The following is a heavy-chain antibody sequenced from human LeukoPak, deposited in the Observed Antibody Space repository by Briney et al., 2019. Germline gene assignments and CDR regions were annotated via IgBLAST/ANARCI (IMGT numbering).Heavy chain of an antibody. Sequence: GGSLRLSCAASGFTFDDYGMSWVRQAPRKGLEWVSGINWNGGSTGYADSVKSRCTISRDNAKNYLSLQMNSLRAEDTALYYCARVPSVVVPGRDGYYFDYWGQGTLVTVSS. CDR2: INWNGGST. CDR1: GFTFDDYG. J-gene: IGHJ4*02. D-gene: IGHD2-2*01. CDR3: ARVPSVVVPGRDGYYFDY. V-gene: IGHV3-20*04.